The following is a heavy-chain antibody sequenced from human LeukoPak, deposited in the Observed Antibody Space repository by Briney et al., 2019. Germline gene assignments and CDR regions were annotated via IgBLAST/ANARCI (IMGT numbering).Heavy chain of an antibody. CDR2: IKQDGSEK. Sequence: GGSLRLSCAASGFTFSSYWMSWVRQAPGRGLEWVANIKQDGSEKYYVDSVKGRFTISRDNAKNSLYLQMNSLRAEDTAVYYCARDSSVSSGWWDYYYYYMDVWGKGTTVTVSS. CDR1: GFTFSSYW. D-gene: IGHD6-19*01. V-gene: IGHV3-7*01. J-gene: IGHJ6*03. CDR3: ARDSSVSSGWWDYYYYYMDV.